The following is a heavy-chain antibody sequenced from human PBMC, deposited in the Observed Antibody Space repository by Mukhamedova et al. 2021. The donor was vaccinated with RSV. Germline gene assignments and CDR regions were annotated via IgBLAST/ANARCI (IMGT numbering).Heavy chain of an antibody. Sequence: GLEWIGRIYTSGSTNYNPSLKSRVTISVDTSKNQFSVKLSSVTAADTAVYYCARGADTAEFDPWGQGTLVTVSS. CDR2: IYTSGST. J-gene: IGHJ5*02. V-gene: IGHV4-61*02. CDR3: ARGADTAEFDP. D-gene: IGHD5-18*01.